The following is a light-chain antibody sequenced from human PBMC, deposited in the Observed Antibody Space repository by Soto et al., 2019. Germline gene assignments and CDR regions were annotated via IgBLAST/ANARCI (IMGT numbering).Light chain of an antibody. Sequence: QSALTQPASVSGSPGQSITISCTGTSSDVGGYNFVSWYQQHPGKAPKLMIYEVTSRPSGVSNRFSGSKSGNTASLTISVLQAEDEADYYCNSYTASSTLVFGTGTKLTVL. CDR1: SSDVGGYNF. CDR2: EVT. V-gene: IGLV2-14*03. CDR3: NSYTASSTLV. J-gene: IGLJ1*01.